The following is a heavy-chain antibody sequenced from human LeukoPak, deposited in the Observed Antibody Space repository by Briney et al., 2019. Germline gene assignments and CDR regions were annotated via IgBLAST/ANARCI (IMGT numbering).Heavy chain of an antibody. D-gene: IGHD2-15*01. CDR3: ARVGRDCSGGSCYESAFDI. CDR1: GYTFTGYY. J-gene: IGHJ3*02. CDR2: INPNSGGT. Sequence: ASVKVSCKASGYTFTGYYMHWVRQAPGQGLEWMGWINPNSGGTNYAQKFQGRVTMTRDTSISTAYMELSRLRSDDTAVYYCARVGRDCSGGSCYESAFDIWGQGTVVTVSS. V-gene: IGHV1-2*02.